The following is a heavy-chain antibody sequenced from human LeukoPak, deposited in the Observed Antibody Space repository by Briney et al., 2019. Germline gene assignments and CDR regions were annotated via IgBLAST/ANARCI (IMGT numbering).Heavy chain of an antibody. Sequence: ASVKVSCKASGYTFTSYYMHWVRQAPGQGLEWMGGIIPIFGTANYAQKFQGRVTITADESTSTAYMELSSLRSEDTAVYYCARERVYYYGMDVWGQGTTVTVSS. J-gene: IGHJ6*02. V-gene: IGHV1-69*13. CDR2: IIPIFGTA. CDR3: ARERVYYYGMDV. CDR1: GYTFTSYY.